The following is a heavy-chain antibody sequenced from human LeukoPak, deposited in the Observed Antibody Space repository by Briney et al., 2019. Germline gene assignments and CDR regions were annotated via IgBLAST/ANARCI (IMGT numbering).Heavy chain of an antibody. J-gene: IGHJ4*02. D-gene: IGHD4-17*01. CDR3: AKHYGDYFDY. V-gene: IGHV3-23*01. CDR2: ISDSGGSM. Sequence: GGSLRLSCAASGITFSSYSMSWVRQAPGKGLEWVSSISDSGGSMFYADSVKGRFTISRDNSKNTLYLQMDSLRADDTAVYYCAKHYGDYFDYWGQGTLVAVSS. CDR1: GITFSSYS.